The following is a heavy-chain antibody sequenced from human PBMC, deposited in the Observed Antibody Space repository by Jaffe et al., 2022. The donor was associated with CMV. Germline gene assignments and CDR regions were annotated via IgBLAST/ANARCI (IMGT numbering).Heavy chain of an antibody. CDR1: GFTFSSYG. CDR3: ARDLDDSSGYYYFDY. V-gene: IGHV3-33*08. J-gene: IGHJ4*02. Sequence: QVQLVESGGGVVQPGRSLRLSCAASGFTFSSYGMHWVRQAPGKGLEWVAVIWYDGSNKYYADSVKGRFTISRDNSKNTLYLQMNSLRAEDTAVYYCARDLDDSSGYYYFDYWGQGTLVTVSS. D-gene: IGHD3-22*01. CDR2: IWYDGSNK.